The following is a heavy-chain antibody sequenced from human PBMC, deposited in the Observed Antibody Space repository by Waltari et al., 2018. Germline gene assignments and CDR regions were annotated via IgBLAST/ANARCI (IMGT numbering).Heavy chain of an antibody. CDR1: GFTFSSSA. CDR3: AKDETTVPVFDY. D-gene: IGHD4-17*01. J-gene: IGHJ4*02. V-gene: IGHV3-23*03. CDR2: SYSGGST. Sequence: EVQLLESGGGLVQPGGSLRLACSASGFTFSSSAMSWVRQAPGKGLEWVSVSYSGGSTYYADSVKGRFTISRDNSKNTLYLQMNSLRAEDTAVYYCAKDETTVPVFDYWGQGTLVTVSS.